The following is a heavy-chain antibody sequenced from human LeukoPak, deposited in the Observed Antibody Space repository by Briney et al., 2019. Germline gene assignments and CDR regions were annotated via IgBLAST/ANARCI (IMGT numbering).Heavy chain of an antibody. Sequence: GGSLRLSCVASGFTFSSFGMSWFRRAPGKGLEWVSAISDSGDSTSYSDSVKGRTTISRDNSNNTLYLQMDSLRAEDTAIYYCAKGSGATKFRWYFDYWGHGTLVIVSS. CDR2: ISDSGDST. CDR1: GFTFSSFG. D-gene: IGHD1-26*01. V-gene: IGHV3-23*01. CDR3: AKGSGATKFRWYFDY. J-gene: IGHJ4*01.